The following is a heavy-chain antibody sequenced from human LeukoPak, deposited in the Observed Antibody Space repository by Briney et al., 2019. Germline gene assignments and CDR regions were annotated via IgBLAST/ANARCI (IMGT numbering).Heavy chain of an antibody. Sequence: GGSLSLSCSASGFTFSSFVMHWVRQAPGKGLEYVSAISSKGHSTYYADSVKGRFTISRDNSKNRLYLQMSSLRAEDTAVYYCVVRRELRDAFDIWGQGKMVTVSS. CDR1: GFTFSSFV. CDR2: ISSKGHST. CDR3: VVRRELRDAFDI. J-gene: IGHJ3*02. D-gene: IGHD1-26*01. V-gene: IGHV3-64D*06.